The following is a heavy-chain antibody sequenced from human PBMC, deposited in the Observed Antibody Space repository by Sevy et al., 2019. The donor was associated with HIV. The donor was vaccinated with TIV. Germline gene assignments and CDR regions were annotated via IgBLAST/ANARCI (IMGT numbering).Heavy chain of an antibody. CDR2: IIPIFGTA. J-gene: IGHJ4*02. Sequence: ASVKVSCKASGDTFSSYAISWVRQAPGQGLEWMGGIIPIFGTANYAQKFQGRVTITADESTSTAYMELSSLRSEDTAVYYCARDCTNGVCLFDYWGQGTLVTVSS. CDR1: GDTFSSYA. V-gene: IGHV1-69*13. CDR3: ARDCTNGVCLFDY. D-gene: IGHD2-8*01.